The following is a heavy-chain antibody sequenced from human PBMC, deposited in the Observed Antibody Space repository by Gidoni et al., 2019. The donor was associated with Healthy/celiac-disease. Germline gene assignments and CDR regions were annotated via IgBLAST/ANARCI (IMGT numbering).Heavy chain of an antibody. CDR1: GGTFSSYA. CDR3: ARPRVDTAFYYYYGMDV. CDR2: IIPIFGTA. Sequence: QVQLVQSGAEGKKPGSSVKVYCKASGGTFSSYAISWVRQAPGQGLEWLGGIIPIFGTANYAQKFQGRVTITADESTSTAYMELSSLRSEDTAVYYCARPRVDTAFYYYYGMDVWGQGTTVTVSS. D-gene: IGHD5-18*01. V-gene: IGHV1-69*01. J-gene: IGHJ6*02.